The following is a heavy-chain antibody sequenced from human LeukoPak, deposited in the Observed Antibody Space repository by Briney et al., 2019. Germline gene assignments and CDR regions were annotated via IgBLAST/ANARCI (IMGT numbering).Heavy chain of an antibody. J-gene: IGHJ4*02. CDR3: ARSSSWQAHLGY. Sequence: SETLSLTCTVSGGSISRDYWSWIRQPPGKGLEWIGYIYYSGTTKYNPSLESRVTISVETPKNQFSLNLRYVTAADTAVYYCARSSSWQAHLGYWGQGTLVTVSS. CDR2: IYYSGTT. CDR1: GGSISRDY. V-gene: IGHV4-59*08. D-gene: IGHD6-13*01.